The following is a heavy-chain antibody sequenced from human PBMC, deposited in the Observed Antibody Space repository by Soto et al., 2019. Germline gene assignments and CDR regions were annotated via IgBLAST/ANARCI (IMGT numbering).Heavy chain of an antibody. D-gene: IGHD4-17*01. V-gene: IGHV3-33*01. CDR1: GFTFSSYG. CDR2: IWYDGSNK. J-gene: IGHJ5*02. Sequence: QVQLVESGGGVVQPGRSLRLSCAASGFTFSSYGMHWVRQAPGKGLEWVAVIWYDGSNKYYADSVKGRFTISRDNSKNTLYLQMNSLRAEDTAVYYCAREPFPVTATTVTTYGWFDPWGQGTLVTVSS. CDR3: AREPFPVTATTVTTYGWFDP.